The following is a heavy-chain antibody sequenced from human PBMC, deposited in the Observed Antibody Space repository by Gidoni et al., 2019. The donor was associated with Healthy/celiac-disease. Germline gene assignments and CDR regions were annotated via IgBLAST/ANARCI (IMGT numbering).Heavy chain of an antibody. CDR1: GGSISSYY. V-gene: IGHV4-59*01. CDR2: IYYSGST. J-gene: IGHJ4*02. CDR3: ARGADCGGDCYSNDY. D-gene: IGHD2-21*02. Sequence: QVQLQESGPGLAKPSETLSLTCTVSGGSISSYYWRWIRQPPGKGLEWIGYIYYSGSTNYNPSLKSRVTISVDTSKNQFSLKLSSVTAADTAVYYCARGADCGGDCYSNDYWGQGTLVTVSS.